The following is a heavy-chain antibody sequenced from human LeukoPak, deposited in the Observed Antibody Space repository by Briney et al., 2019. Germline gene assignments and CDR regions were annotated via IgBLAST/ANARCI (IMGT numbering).Heavy chain of an antibody. Sequence: SETLSLTCTVSGGSISSYYWSWIRQPPGKGLEWIAYISDIGSINYNPSLKSRVTISLDASKNQFSLKLSSVTAADTAVYCCAGHHPRNTVDFWGQGTLVTVSS. D-gene: IGHD2/OR15-2a*01. CDR1: GGSISSYY. J-gene: IGHJ4*02. CDR2: ISDIGSI. V-gene: IGHV4-59*08. CDR3: AGHHPRNTVDF.